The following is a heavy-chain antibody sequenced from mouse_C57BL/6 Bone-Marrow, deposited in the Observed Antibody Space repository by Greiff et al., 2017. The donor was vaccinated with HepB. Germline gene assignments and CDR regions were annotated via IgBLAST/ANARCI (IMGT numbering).Heavy chain of an antibody. Sequence: QVQLQQSGAELARPGASVKLSCKASGYTFTSYGISWVKQRTGQGLEWIGEIYPRSGNTYYNEKFKGKATMTADKSSSTAYMELRSLTSEDSAVYFCARGGEGYAMDYWGQGTSVTVSS. CDR2: IYPRSGNT. CDR1: GYTFTSYG. CDR3: ARGGEGYAMDY. J-gene: IGHJ4*01. V-gene: IGHV1-81*01.